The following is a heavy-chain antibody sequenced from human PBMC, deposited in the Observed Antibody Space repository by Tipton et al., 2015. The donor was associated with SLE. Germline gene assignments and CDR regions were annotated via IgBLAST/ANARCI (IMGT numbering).Heavy chain of an antibody. CDR3: ARGAPSQWRQYYFDY. D-gene: IGHD6-19*01. CDR2: ISSSSSYI. V-gene: IGHV3-21*01. Sequence: GSLRLSCAAPGFTFSSYSMNWVRQAPGKGLEWVSSISSSSSYIYYADSVKGRFTISRDNAKNSLYLQMNGLRAEDTAVYYCARGAPSQWRQYYFDYWGQGTLVTVSS. CDR1: GFTFSSYS. J-gene: IGHJ4*02.